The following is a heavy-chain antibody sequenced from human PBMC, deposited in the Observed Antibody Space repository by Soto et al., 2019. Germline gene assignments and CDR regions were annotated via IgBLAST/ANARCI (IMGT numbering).Heavy chain of an antibody. J-gene: IGHJ4*02. D-gene: IGHD6-19*01. CDR3: AKGYSSGWPEFDYFGY. CDR2: ISGSGGST. Sequence: EVQLLESGGGLVQPGGSLRLSCAASGFTFSSYATSWVRQAPGKGLEWVSAISGSGGSTYYADSVKGRFTISRDNSKNTRYPQMNSLGAEDTAVYYCAKGYSSGWPEFDYFGYWGKGTLVTVSS. CDR1: GFTFSSYA. V-gene: IGHV3-23*01.